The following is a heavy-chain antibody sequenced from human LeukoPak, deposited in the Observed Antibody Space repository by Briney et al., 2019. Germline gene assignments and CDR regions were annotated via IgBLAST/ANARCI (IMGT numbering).Heavy chain of an antibody. J-gene: IGHJ2*01. V-gene: IGHV4-34*01. D-gene: IGHD6-19*01. CDR1: GGSFSGYY. Sequence: KASETLSLTCAVYGGSFSGYYWSWIRQPPGKGLEWIGEINHSGSTNYNPSLKSRVTISVDTSKNQFSLKLSSVTAADTAVYYCARDSRDVYSSGWYQDTYWYFDLWGRGTLVTVSS. CDR2: INHSGST. CDR3: ARDSRDVYSSGWYQDTYWYFDL.